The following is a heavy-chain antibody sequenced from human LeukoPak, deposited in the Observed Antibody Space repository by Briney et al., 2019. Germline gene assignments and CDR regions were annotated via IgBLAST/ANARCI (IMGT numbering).Heavy chain of an antibody. V-gene: IGHV3-20*04. Sequence: GGSLRLSCAASVFTFDDYGMSWVRQAPGKGLEWVPGINWNGGSTGYADSVKGRFTISRDNAKNSLYLQMNSLRAEDTALYYCARDGSYYALDYWGQGTLVTVSS. J-gene: IGHJ4*02. CDR2: INWNGGST. D-gene: IGHD1-26*01. CDR1: VFTFDDYG. CDR3: ARDGSYYALDY.